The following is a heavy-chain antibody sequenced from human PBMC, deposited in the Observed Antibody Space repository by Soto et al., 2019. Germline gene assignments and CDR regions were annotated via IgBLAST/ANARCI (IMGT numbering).Heavy chain of an antibody. D-gene: IGHD1-1*01. V-gene: IGHV1-18*01. CDR3: ARVENWRHYYYGMDV. Sequence: GASVKVSCKASGYTFTRYGISWVRQAPGQGLEWMGWMSAYSGNTDYARKFQGRVTITRNTSMSTAYMELSSLRSEDTAVYYCARVENWRHYYYGMDVWGQGTTVTVSS. CDR1: GYTFTRYG. CDR2: MSAYSGNT. J-gene: IGHJ6*02.